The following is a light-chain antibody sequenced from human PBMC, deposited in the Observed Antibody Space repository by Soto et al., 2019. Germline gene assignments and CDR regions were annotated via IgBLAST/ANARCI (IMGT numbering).Light chain of an antibody. Sequence: EIVMTQSPATLSVSPGEGATLSCRASQGIGDTLAWYQQKPGQTPRLLIYGASNRATGIPDRFSGSGSGTDFTLTISRLEPEDFAVYYCQQYGSNWPRITFGQGTRLEIK. CDR3: QQYGSNWPRIT. J-gene: IGKJ5*01. CDR1: QGIGDT. V-gene: IGKV3-20*01. CDR2: GAS.